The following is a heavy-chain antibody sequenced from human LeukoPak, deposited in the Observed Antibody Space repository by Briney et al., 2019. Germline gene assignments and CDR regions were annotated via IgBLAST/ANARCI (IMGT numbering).Heavy chain of an antibody. CDR1: GFTFSTYS. D-gene: IGHD5-12*01. CDR2: ISPDSNYK. V-gene: IGHV3-21*01. J-gene: IGHJ4*02. Sequence: ETGGSLRLSCAASGFTFSTYSMNWLRLAPGKGLEWVSSISPDSNYKYYVDSVKGRFTISRDNAKSSLYLQMNSLRAEDTAVYYCVRGGYRGFDYEYWGQGTLVTASS. CDR3: VRGGYRGFDYEY.